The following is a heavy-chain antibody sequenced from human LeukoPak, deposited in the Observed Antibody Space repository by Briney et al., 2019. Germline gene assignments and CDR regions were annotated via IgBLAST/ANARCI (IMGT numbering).Heavy chain of an antibody. Sequence: PGGSLRLSCAASGFTFSSFAMTCVRQAPGTGLEWVSTLRSNGDTAYNADSVKGRFTISRDNSKNTLYLQMNSLRVDDTAVYYCAKGRIAPDYWGQGTLVTVSS. V-gene: IGHV3-23*01. D-gene: IGHD2-15*01. CDR1: GFTFSSFA. CDR3: AKGRIAPDY. CDR2: LRSNGDTA. J-gene: IGHJ4*02.